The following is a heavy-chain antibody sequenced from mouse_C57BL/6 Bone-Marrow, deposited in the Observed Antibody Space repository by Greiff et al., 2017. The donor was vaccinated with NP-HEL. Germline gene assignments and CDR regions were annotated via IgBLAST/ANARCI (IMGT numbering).Heavy chain of an antibody. D-gene: IGHD4-1*01. J-gene: IGHJ2*01. Sequence: EVMLVESEGGLVQPGSSMKLSCTASGFTFSDYYMAWVRQVPEKGLEWVANINYDGSSTYYLDSLKSRFIISRDNANNILYLQMSSLKSEDTATYYCARDRGLGPLFDYWGQGTTLTVSS. CDR1: GFTFSDYY. CDR2: INYDGSST. V-gene: IGHV5-16*01. CDR3: ARDRGLGPLFDY.